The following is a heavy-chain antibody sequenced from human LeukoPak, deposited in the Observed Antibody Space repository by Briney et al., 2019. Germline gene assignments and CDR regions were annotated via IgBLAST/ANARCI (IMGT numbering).Heavy chain of an antibody. V-gene: IGHV3-33*01. CDR2: IWYDGSNP. D-gene: IGHD3-10*01. CDR1: GFRFSSHG. Sequence: GTSLRLSCAGSGFRFSSHGMHWVRQAPGKGLEWLGYIWYDGSNPDYVDPVKGRSTISRDNSKNTVYLQMNSLRAEDTAVYHCARFVGSDYTGSFDLWGQGTPVTVSS. J-gene: IGHJ4*02. CDR3: ARFVGSDYTGSFDL.